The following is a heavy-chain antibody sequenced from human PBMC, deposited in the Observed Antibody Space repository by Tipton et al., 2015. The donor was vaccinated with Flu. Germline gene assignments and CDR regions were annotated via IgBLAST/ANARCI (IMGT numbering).Heavy chain of an antibody. V-gene: IGHV4-4*07. CDR3: ARDVFPYWFDS. CDR1: GDSISSYY. Sequence: TLSLTCTVSGDSISSYYWSWIRQPAGKGLEWIGRIYTSGSTNYNASLKSRVTVSADTAKNQFSLKMTSVTAADTAFYYCARDVFPYWFDSWGQGTPVTVSS. J-gene: IGHJ5*01. D-gene: IGHD3-3*01. CDR2: IYTSGST.